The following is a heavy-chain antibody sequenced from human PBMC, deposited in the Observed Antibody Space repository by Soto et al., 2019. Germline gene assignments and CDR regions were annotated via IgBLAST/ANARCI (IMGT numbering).Heavy chain of an antibody. CDR2: IYYSGST. V-gene: IGHV4-30-4*01. CDR3: AREEVRSTGYSYGLYYVDY. J-gene: IGHJ4*02. CDR1: GGSISSGDYY. Sequence: QVQLQESGPGLVKPSQTLSLTCTVSGGSISSGDYYWSWIRQPPGKGLEWIGYIYYSGSTYYNPSLMSRVTISVDTSKNQFCLKLSSVTAADTAVYYCAREEVRSTGYSYGLYYVDYWGQGTLVTVSS. D-gene: IGHD5-18*01.